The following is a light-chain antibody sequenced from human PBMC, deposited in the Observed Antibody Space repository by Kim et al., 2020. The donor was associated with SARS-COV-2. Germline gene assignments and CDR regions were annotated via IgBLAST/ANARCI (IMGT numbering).Light chain of an antibody. Sequence: IQLTQSPSSLSASVGDRVTITCRASQVIRNSVAWYQQQPGKAPKLLIFAAVYLQRGVPGRFSGTGSGTDFTLTISSLQPEDFGTYYCQQLYDYPITFGLGTRLESK. CDR3: QQLYDYPIT. CDR1: QVIRNS. V-gene: IGKV1-9*01. CDR2: AAV. J-gene: IGKJ5*01.